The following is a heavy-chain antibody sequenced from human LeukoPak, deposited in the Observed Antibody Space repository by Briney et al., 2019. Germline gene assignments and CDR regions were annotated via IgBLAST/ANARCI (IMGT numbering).Heavy chain of an antibody. V-gene: IGHV4-39*07. CDR2: IYYSGST. Sequence: SETLSLTCTVSGGSINNNNYYWGWIRQPPGKGLEWIGSIYYSGSTSYNPSLKSRVTISVDTSKNQFSLKLSSVTAADTAVYYCARDKDRDGYNLYFDYWGQGTLVTVSS. D-gene: IGHD5-24*01. J-gene: IGHJ4*02. CDR3: ARDKDRDGYNLYFDY. CDR1: GGSINNNNYY.